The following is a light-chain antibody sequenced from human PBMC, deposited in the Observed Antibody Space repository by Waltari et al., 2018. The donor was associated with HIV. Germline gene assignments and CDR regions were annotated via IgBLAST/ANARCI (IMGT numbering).Light chain of an antibody. Sequence: QSVLTQPPSVSAAPGQKVTISCSGSSSTLGNNYVSWYQQLPRTAPKLLIYDSNKRASGIPDRFAGSKSGTSASLGISGLQTGDEADYYCGTWDSSLSAVVFGGGTKLTVL. CDR1: SSTLGNNY. V-gene: IGLV1-51*01. CDR2: DSN. CDR3: GTWDSSLSAVV. J-gene: IGLJ2*01.